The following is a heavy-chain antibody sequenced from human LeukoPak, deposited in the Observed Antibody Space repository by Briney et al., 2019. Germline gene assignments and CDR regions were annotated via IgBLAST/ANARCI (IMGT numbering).Heavy chain of an antibody. D-gene: IGHD1-7*01. J-gene: IGHJ4*02. CDR1: GFTFSSYS. V-gene: IGHV3-21*01. CDR3: ARDQLELRAFDY. CDR2: ISGSSSYI. Sequence: TGGSLRLSCAASGFTFSSYSMNWVRQAPGKGLEWVSSISGSSSYINYADSVKGRFTISRDNAQNSLFLQLNSLRAEDTAVYYCARDQLELRAFDYWGQGTLVTVSS.